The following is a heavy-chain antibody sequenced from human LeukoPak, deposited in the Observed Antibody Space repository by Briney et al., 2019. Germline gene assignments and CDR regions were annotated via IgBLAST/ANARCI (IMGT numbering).Heavy chain of an antibody. Sequence: VASVKVSCKASGGTFSSYAIRCVRQAPGQRLEWMGRIIPIFGTANYAQKFQGRVTITAYKSTSTAYMELSSLRSEDTAVYYCARWTYYYESVDYWGQGTLVTVSS. V-gene: IGHV1-69*06. CDR2: IIPIFGTA. D-gene: IGHD3-22*01. CDR1: GGTFSSYA. CDR3: ARWTYYYESVDY. J-gene: IGHJ4*02.